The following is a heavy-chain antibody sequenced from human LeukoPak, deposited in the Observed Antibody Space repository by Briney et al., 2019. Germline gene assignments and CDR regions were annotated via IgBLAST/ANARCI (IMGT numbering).Heavy chain of an antibody. D-gene: IGHD3-10*01. J-gene: IGHJ5*02. Sequence: ASVKVSCKASGYTFTSYDINWVRQATGQGLEWMGWMNPNSSNTGYAQKFQGRVTMTRNTSISTAYMELSSLRSEDTAVYYCARGTITMVRGVIIRFNWFDPWGQGTLVTVSS. CDR3: ARGTITMVRGVIIRFNWFDP. CDR1: GYTFTSYD. V-gene: IGHV1-8*01. CDR2: MNPNSSNT.